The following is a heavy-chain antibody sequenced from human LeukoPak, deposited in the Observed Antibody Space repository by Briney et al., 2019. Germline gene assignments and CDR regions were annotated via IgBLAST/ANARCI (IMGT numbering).Heavy chain of an antibody. Sequence: SETLSLTCAVYGGSFGGYYWSWIRQPPGKGLEWIGEINHSGSTNYNPSLKSRVTISVDTSKNQLSLKLSSVTAADTAVYYCARGRRPRYQLLLGDWIDPWGQGTLVTVSS. D-gene: IGHD2-2*01. CDR2: INHSGST. CDR1: GGSFGGYY. CDR3: ARGRRPRYQLLLGDWIDP. J-gene: IGHJ5*02. V-gene: IGHV4-34*01.